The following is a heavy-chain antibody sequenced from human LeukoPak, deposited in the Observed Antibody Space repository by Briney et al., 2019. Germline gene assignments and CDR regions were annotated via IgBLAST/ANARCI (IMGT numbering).Heavy chain of an antibody. CDR3: VRLGAFCRSTACYYYYNYYMDV. CDR2: IYSGDSDT. J-gene: IGHJ6*03. Sequence: GESLEISCKASGYSFTNYWIGWVRQMPGKGLEWMGIIYSGDSDTIYSPSFQGQVTISVDKSINTAYLQWSSLRASDTAVYYCVRLGAFCRSTACYYYYNYYMDVWGKGTTVTVSS. CDR1: GYSFTNYW. V-gene: IGHV5-51*01. D-gene: IGHD2-2*01.